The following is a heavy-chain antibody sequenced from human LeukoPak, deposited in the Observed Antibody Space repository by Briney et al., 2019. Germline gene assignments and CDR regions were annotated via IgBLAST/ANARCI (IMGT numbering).Heavy chain of an antibody. CDR1: GGSISRYY. V-gene: IGHV4-59*01. CDR3: ARGGTAVGGWYLFDY. CDR2: IYYSGST. Sequence: PSETLSLTCTVSGGSISRYYWSWIRQPPGTGLEWIGYIYYSGSTNYNPSLKSRVTISVDTSKNQFSLKLSSVTAADTAVYYCARGGTAVGGWYLFDYWGQGTLVTVSS. J-gene: IGHJ4*02. D-gene: IGHD6-19*01.